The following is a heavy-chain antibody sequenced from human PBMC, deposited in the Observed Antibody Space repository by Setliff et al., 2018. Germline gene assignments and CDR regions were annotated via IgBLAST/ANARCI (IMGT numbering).Heavy chain of an antibody. V-gene: IGHV1-18*01. D-gene: IGHD6-13*01. J-gene: IGHJ6*02. CDR2: ISAYNGNT. Sequence: ASVNVSCKDSGYTFTSYGISWVRQAPGQGLEWMGWISAYNGNTNYAQKLQGRVTMTTDTSTSTPYMELRSLRALDTAVYYCARVWSSSWLHPDVYYYYGMDVLGPGTTVTVSS. CDR3: ARVWSSSWLHPDVYYYYGMDV. CDR1: GYTFTSYG.